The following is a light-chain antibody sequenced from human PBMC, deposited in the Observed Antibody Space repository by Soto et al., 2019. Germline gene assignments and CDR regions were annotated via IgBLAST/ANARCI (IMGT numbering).Light chain of an antibody. CDR1: QSVSSY. J-gene: IGKJ5*01. Sequence: EIVLTHSPATLALSPGERATLSCRASQSVSSYLAWYQQKPGQAPRLLIYDASNRATGIPARFSGSGSGTDFTLTISSLEPEDFAVYYCQQRSNCHFGQGTRLENK. CDR2: DAS. CDR3: QQRSNCH. V-gene: IGKV3-11*01.